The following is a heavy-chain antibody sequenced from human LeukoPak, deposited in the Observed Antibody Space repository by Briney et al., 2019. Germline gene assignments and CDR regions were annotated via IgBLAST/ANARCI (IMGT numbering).Heavy chain of an antibody. CDR1: GGSISSGSYY. D-gene: IGHD6-19*01. CDR2: IYTSGST. CDR3: AGGTAVAGTNWFDP. V-gene: IGHV4-61*02. J-gene: IGHJ5*02. Sequence: SETLSLTCTVPGGSISSGSYYWRWIRQPAGKGLDWIGRIYTSGSTNYNPSLKSRVTISVDTSKNQFALKLSSVTAADTAVYYCAGGTAVAGTNWFDPWGQGTLVTVSS.